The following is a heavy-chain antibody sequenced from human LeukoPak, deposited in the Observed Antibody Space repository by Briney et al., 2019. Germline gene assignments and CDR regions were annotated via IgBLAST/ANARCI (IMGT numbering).Heavy chain of an antibody. D-gene: IGHD3-9*01. CDR1: GFTFDDYA. CDR2: ISWNSGSI. Sequence: GGSLRLSCAASGFTFDDYAMHWVRQAPGKGPEWVSGISWNSGSIGYADSVKGRFTISRDNAKNSLYLQMNSLRAEDTALYYCAKDTTYDILTGYFDYWGQGTLVTVSS. V-gene: IGHV3-9*01. CDR3: AKDTTYDILTGYFDY. J-gene: IGHJ4*02.